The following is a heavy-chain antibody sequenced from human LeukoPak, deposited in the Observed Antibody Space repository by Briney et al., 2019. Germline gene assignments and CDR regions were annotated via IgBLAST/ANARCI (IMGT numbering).Heavy chain of an antibody. CDR2: MHPNSDDT. CDR1: GYTFTNND. J-gene: IGHJ4*02. V-gene: IGHV1-8*01. CDR3: ARHFGTGDNFDY. Sequence: ASVKVSCKASGYTFTNNDIHWVRQATGQGLEWMGWMHPNSDDTGYAQKFQGRVTMTRNTSISTAYMELSSLRSEDTAVYYCARHFGTGDNFDYWGQGTLLIVSS. D-gene: IGHD1-1*01.